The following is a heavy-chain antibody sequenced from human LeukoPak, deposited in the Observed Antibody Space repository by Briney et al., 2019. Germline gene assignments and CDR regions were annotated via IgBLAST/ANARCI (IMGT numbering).Heavy chain of an antibody. Sequence: GGSLRLSCAASEFTVSSNYMSWVRQAPGKGLEWVSVIYSGGSTYYADSVKGRFTISRDNSKNTLYLQMNSLRAEDTAVYYCAREGGTMVRGPTLGYFDYWGQGTLVTVSS. V-gene: IGHV3-53*01. D-gene: IGHD3-10*01. CDR2: IYSGGST. CDR3: AREGGTMVRGPTLGYFDY. J-gene: IGHJ4*02. CDR1: EFTVSSNY.